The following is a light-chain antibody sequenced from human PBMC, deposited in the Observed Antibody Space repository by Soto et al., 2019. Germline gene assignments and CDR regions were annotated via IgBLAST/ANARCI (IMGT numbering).Light chain of an antibody. CDR1: SSDVGAYNY. Sequence: LTQPASVSGSPGQSITISCTGTSSDVGAYNYASWYQQYPGKAPKLMIYGVSNRPSGVSNRFSGSKSGNTASLTISGLQADDEADYYCNSYAGSSYVFGTGTKVTVL. V-gene: IGLV2-14*01. CDR3: NSYAGSSYV. J-gene: IGLJ1*01. CDR2: GVS.